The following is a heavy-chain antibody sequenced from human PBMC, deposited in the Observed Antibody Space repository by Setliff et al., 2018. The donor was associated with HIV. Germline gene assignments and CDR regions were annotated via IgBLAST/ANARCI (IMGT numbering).Heavy chain of an antibody. Sequence: LSLPCTVSGGSISSGGYYWSWIRQHPGKGLEWIGYIYYSGSTYYNPSLKSRVTISVDTSKNQFSLKLSSVTAADTAVYYCARAAPYYDYVWGSYRHFDYWGQGTLVTVSS. V-gene: IGHV4-31*03. CDR2: IYYSGST. CDR1: GGSISSGGYY. J-gene: IGHJ4*02. D-gene: IGHD3-16*02. CDR3: ARAAPYYDYVWGSYRHFDY.